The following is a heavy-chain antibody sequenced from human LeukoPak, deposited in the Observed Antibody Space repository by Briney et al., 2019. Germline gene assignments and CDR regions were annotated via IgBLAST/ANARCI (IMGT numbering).Heavy chain of an antibody. D-gene: IGHD2-2*01. CDR1: GYSFTSYG. V-gene: IGHV1-18*01. CDR3: ARGSHIVVPAAVDY. J-gene: IGHJ4*02. CDR2: ISAYNGNT. Sequence: GASVKVSCKASGYSFTSYGISWVRQAPGQGLGWMGWISAYNGNTNYAQKLQGRVTMTTDTSTSTAYMELRSLRSDDTAVYYCARGSHIVVPAAVDYWGQGTLVTVSS.